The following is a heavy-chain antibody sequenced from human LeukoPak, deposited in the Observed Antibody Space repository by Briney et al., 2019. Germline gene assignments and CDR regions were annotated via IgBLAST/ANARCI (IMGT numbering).Heavy chain of an antibody. V-gene: IGHV3-74*01. J-gene: IGHJ4*01. Sequence: GGSLRLSCVASEFNFFSYEMQRVRQAPGKGLVWVSRIFTDGTATSYADSVKGRFTISRDNAKNTLYLEMKSLRAEDTAVYYCARELPREVTLDYWGQGTLVTVSP. D-gene: IGHD2-21*02. CDR3: ARELPREVTLDY. CDR2: IFTDGTAT. CDR1: EFNFFSYE.